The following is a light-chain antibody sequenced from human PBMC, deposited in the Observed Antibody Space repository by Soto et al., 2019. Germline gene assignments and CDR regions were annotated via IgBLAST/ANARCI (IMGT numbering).Light chain of an antibody. J-gene: IGLJ1*01. CDR1: SSDVGGYNY. V-gene: IGLV2-14*01. CDR2: EVS. CDR3: SSFTSAYTFV. Sequence: QSVLTQPASVSGSAGQSIAISCTGTSSDVGGYNYVSWYQQHPGKAPKLLRSEVSKRPSGVSDRFSGSKSGNTASLTISGLQTQDEADYYCSSFTSAYTFVFGTGTKVTVL.